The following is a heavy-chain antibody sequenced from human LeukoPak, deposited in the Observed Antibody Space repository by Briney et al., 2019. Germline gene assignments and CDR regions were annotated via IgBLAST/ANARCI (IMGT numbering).Heavy chain of an antibody. D-gene: IGHD1-26*01. V-gene: IGHV3-7*01. J-gene: IGHJ4*02. CDR1: GFAFSTSW. CDR2: IKQDGSEK. Sequence: GGSLTLSCAASGFAFSTSWMSWIRQTPGKGLEWVGDIKQDGSEKYYVDSVKGRFTISRDNAENSLYLRMNSLRVDDTAVYYCAREVEKGALDYWGQGILVTVSP. CDR3: AREVEKGALDY.